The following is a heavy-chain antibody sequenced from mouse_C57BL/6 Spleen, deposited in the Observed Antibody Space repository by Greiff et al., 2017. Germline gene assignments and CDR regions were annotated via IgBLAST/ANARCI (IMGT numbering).Heavy chain of an antibody. CDR1: GYTFTSYW. V-gene: IGHV1-69*01. CDR2: LDPSDSYT. J-gene: IGHJ3*01. Sequence: VQLQQPGAELVMPGASVKLSCKASGYTFTSYWMHWVKPRPGQGLEWIGELDPSDSYTNYNQKFKGKSTLTVDKSSSTADMPLSSLTSEDSAVYNCASSYGSNYVAYWGQGTLVTVSA. D-gene: IGHD1-1*01. CDR3: ASSYGSNYVAY.